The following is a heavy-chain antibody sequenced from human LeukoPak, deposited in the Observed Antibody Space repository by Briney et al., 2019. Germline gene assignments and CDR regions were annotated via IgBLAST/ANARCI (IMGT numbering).Heavy chain of an antibody. CDR2: ISGGSEFI. CDR1: GFTLSHSA. V-gene: IGHV3-23*01. CDR3: AKAGPHRYGDWFDP. Sequence: GGSLRLSCVASGFTLSHSAMSWVRQAPGKGLEWVSAISGGSEFIYYADSVKGRFTISRDNSKNTLYLQMNSLRAGDTALYYCAKAGPHRYGDWFDPWGQGTLVTVSS. J-gene: IGHJ5*02. D-gene: IGHD4/OR15-4a*01.